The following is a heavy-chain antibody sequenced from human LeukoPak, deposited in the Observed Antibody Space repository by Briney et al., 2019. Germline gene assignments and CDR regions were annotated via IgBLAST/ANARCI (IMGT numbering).Heavy chain of an antibody. CDR2: ISGSGGST. Sequence: GGSLRLSCAASGFTFSNYAMSWVRQAPGKGLEWVSAISGSGGSTYYADSVKGRFTISRDNSKNTLYLQMNSLRAEDTAVYYCAKGRYYDSSGYYPPKTFDYWGQGTLVTVSS. CDR1: GFTFSNYA. D-gene: IGHD3-22*01. V-gene: IGHV3-23*01. J-gene: IGHJ4*02. CDR3: AKGRYYDSSGYYPPKTFDY.